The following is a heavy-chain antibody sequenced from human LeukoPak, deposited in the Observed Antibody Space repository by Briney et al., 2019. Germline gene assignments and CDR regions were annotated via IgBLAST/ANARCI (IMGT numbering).Heavy chain of an antibody. Sequence: GGSLRLSCAASGFTFDDYAMHWVRQAPGKGLEWVSGISWNSGIMVYADSVKGRFTISRDNAKHSLYLQMNSLRAEDMALYYCAKDYRAVAGTGGAFDYWGQGTLVSVHS. CDR1: GFTFDDYA. J-gene: IGHJ4*02. CDR3: AKDYRAVAGTGGAFDY. D-gene: IGHD6-19*01. CDR2: ISWNSGIM. V-gene: IGHV3-9*03.